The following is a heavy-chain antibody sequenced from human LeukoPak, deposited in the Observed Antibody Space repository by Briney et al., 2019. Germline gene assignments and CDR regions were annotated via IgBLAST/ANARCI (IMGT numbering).Heavy chain of an antibody. D-gene: IGHD4-17*01. CDR2: IKQGGSQK. V-gene: IGHV3-7*01. CDR1: GFTFSSHW. CDR3: ARGPNFGDYVDFLDS. Sequence: GGSLRLSCAASGFTFSSHWMTWVRLAPGKGLEWVANIKQGGSQKYYVDSVKGRFTISRDDAKSTLFLQMNNLRAEDSALYYCARGPNFGDYVDFLDSWGQGILVTVSS. J-gene: IGHJ4*02.